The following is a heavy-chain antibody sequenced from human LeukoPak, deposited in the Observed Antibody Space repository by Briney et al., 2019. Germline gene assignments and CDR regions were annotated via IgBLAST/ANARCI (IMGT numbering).Heavy chain of an antibody. CDR2: ISGSGGST. J-gene: IGHJ4*02. D-gene: IGHD2-2*01. V-gene: IGHV3-23*01. Sequence: PGGSLRLSCAASGFTFSSYAMSWVRQAPGKGLEWVSAISGSGGSTYYADSVKGRFTISRDNSKTTLYLQMNSLRAEDTAVYYCAKDSMDCSSTSCHFDYWGQGTLVTVSS. CDR3: AKDSMDCSSTSCHFDY. CDR1: GFTFSSYA.